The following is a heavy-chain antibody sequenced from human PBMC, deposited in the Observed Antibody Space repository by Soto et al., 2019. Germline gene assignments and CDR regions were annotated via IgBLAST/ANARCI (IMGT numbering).Heavy chain of an antibody. D-gene: IGHD3-22*01. CDR3: ARSATYYYDSSGYYPDYYYYYGMDV. CDR2: IWYDGTNK. CDR1: GFNFRTYG. V-gene: IGHV3-33*01. J-gene: IGHJ6*02. Sequence: GGSLRLSCVASGFNFRTYGMHWVRQAPGKGLEWVAIIWYDGTNKNYVDSVKGRFTISRDNSRNTLYLQMNSLRAEDTAVYYCARSATYYYDSSGYYPDYYYYYGMDVWGQGTTVTVSS.